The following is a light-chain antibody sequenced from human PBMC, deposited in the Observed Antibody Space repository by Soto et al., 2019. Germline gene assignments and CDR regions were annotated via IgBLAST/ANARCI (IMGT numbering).Light chain of an antibody. Sequence: DIVMTQSPDSLAVSLGERATINCKSSQSILYSSNNNNYLAWYQQKPGQPPRLLIYWASTREFGVPDRFSGSGSGTDFTLTISGLQAEDVAVYYCQQFYSTPYTFGQGTKLGIK. CDR3: QQFYSTPYT. J-gene: IGKJ2*01. CDR2: WAS. CDR1: QSILYSSNNNNY. V-gene: IGKV4-1*01.